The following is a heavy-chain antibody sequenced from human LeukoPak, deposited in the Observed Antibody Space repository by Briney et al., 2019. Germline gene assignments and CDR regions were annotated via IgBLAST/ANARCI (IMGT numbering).Heavy chain of an antibody. J-gene: IGHJ4*02. CDR3: AKGGIWFGESPADY. D-gene: IGHD3-10*01. CDR2: INWNGGAI. V-gene: IGHV3-20*04. CDR1: GFSFDDYG. Sequence: GGSLRLSCTASGFSFDDYGMSWIRQAPGKGLEWVSGINWNGGAIGYADSVRGRFTISRDNAKNSLYLQMNSLRAEDTALYYCAKGGIWFGESPADYWGQGTLVTVSS.